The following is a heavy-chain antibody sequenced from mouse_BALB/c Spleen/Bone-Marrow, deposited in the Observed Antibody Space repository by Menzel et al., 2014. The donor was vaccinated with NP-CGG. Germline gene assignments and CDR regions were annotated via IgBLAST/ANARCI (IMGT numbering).Heavy chain of an antibody. CDR1: GFTFSSYY. CDR3: ASPYDGYSVFVY. D-gene: IGHD2-3*01. V-gene: IGHV5-6-2*01. Sequence: LQQSGGGLVKLGGSLKLSCAASGFTFSSYYMSWVRQTPDKRLELVAAINTNGGSTYYPDTVKGRFTISRDNAKNTLYLQLSSLKSEDTALYYCASPYDGYSVFVYWGQGTLVTVSA. J-gene: IGHJ3*01. CDR2: INTNGGST.